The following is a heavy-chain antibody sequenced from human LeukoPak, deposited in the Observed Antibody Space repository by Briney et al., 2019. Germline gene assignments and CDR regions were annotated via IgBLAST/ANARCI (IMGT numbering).Heavy chain of an antibody. CDR2: INHSGST. CDR3: ARDCSGGSCYEGFDY. J-gene: IGHJ4*02. Sequence: PSETLSLTCAVYGGSFSGYYWSWIRQPPGKGLEWIGEINHSGSTNYNPSLKSRVTISVDTSKNQFSLKLSSVTAADTAVYYCARDCSGGSCYEGFDYWGQGTLVIVSS. V-gene: IGHV4-34*01. D-gene: IGHD2-15*01. CDR1: GGSFSGYY.